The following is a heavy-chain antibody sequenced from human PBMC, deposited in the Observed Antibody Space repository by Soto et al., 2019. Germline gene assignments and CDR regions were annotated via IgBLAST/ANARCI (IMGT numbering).Heavy chain of an antibody. V-gene: IGHV3-11*04. CDR2: KNRNGSKK. J-gene: IGHJ1*01. CDR3: ASCGDYIWGSYKGTPPWH. Sequence: PGGSLRLSCAASGFTFRDHYMSWIRQAPGKGLEWAANKNRNGSKKYYEDSVKGRFTISRDNAKDSLYLQMNSLRAEDTAVYYCASCGDYIWGSYKGTPPWHWGQGTLVTVSS. CDR1: GFTFRDHY. D-gene: IGHD3-16*01.